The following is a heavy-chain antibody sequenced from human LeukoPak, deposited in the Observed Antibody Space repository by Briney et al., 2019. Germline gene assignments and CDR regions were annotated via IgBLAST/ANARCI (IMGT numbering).Heavy chain of an antibody. J-gene: IGHJ6*03. D-gene: IGHD3-22*01. CDR2: IYYSGST. V-gene: IGHV4-30-4*08. CDR3: ATRSHYDSSGYYPKDYYYMDV. Sequence: SETLSLTCTVSGGSISSGDYYWSWIRQPPGKGLEWIGYIYYSGSTYYNPSLKSRVTISVDTSKNQFSLKLSSVTAADTAVYYCATRSHYDSSGYYPKDYYYMDVWGKGTTVTVSS. CDR1: GGSISSGDYY.